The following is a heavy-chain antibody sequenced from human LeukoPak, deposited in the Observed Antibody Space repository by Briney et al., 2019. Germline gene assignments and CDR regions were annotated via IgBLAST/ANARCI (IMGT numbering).Heavy chain of an antibody. CDR3: ARGGIASPGKTSLWD. CDR1: GFTFSNYA. D-gene: IGHD6-13*01. Sequence: GGSLRLSCETSGFTFSNYAVHWVRRAPGKGLEWVAYTRYDGSSAYYADSVKGRFTISRDNSKNTLYLQMNSLRAEDTAVYYYARGGIASPGKTSLWDWGQGTLVTVSS. J-gene: IGHJ4*02. CDR2: TRYDGSSA. V-gene: IGHV3-30*02.